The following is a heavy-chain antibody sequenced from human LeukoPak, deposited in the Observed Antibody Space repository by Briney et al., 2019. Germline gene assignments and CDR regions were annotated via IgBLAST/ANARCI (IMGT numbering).Heavy chain of an antibody. CDR3: ARDSSGYYYGGGFDY. CDR2: IYYSGST. V-gene: IGHV4-59*01. J-gene: IGHJ4*02. D-gene: IGHD3-22*01. CDR1: GGSISSYY. Sequence: SETLSLTCTVSGGSISSYYWSWIRQPPGKGLEWIGYIYYSGSTSYNPSLKSRVTISVDTSKNQFSLKLSSVTAADTAVYYCARDSSGYYYGGGFDYWGQGTLVTVSS.